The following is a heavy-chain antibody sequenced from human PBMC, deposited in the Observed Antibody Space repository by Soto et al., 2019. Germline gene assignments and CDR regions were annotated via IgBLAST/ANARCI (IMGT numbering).Heavy chain of an antibody. CDR1: GYTFANYW. V-gene: IGHV5-10-1*01. Sequence: GESLKISCESSGYTFANYWIGWVRQVPGKGLEWVGKIDPSDSYTNYSPSFEGHVTLSTDNSITTAYLEWSSLRASDSALYYYARVHKNYFDSWAQGTLVTVSS. J-gene: IGHJ5*01. CDR2: IDPSDSYT. CDR3: ARVHKNYFDS. D-gene: IGHD1-7*01.